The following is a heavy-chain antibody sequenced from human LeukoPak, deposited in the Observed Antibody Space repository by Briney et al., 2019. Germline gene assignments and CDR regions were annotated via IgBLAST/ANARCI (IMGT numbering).Heavy chain of an antibody. CDR1: GYTLTDYY. CDR3: ARDWRGSYFPDF. J-gene: IGHJ4*02. V-gene: IGHV1-2*02. D-gene: IGHD1-26*01. Sequence: ASVKVSCKASGYTLTDYYMHWVRQAPGQGLEWMGWVNPNSGDTNYAQKFQGRVTMTRDTSISTAYMELSRLTSDDTAVYYCARDWRGSYFPDFWGQGTLVTVSS. CDR2: VNPNSGDT.